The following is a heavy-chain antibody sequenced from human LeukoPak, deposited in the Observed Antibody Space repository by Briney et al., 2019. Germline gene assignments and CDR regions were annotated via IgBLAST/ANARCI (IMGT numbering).Heavy chain of an antibody. Sequence: PGGSLRLSCAASGFTFSSYGMSWVRQAPGKGLEWVSAISGSGGSTYYVDSVKGRFTISRDNAKNSLYLQMNSLRAEDTAVYYCARVGYDFWSGYPPSWTYYYYYYMDVWGKGTTVTVSS. CDR1: GFTFSSYG. D-gene: IGHD3-3*01. J-gene: IGHJ6*03. CDR2: ISGSGGST. CDR3: ARVGYDFWSGYPPSWTYYYYYYMDV. V-gene: IGHV3-23*01.